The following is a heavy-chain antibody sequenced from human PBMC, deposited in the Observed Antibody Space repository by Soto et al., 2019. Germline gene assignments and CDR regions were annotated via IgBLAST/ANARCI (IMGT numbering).Heavy chain of an antibody. V-gene: IGHV4-31*03. Sequence: SETLSLTCTVSGGSISSGGYYWSWIRQHPGKGLEWIGYIYYSGSTYYNPSLKSRVTISVDTSKNQFSLKLSSVTAADTAVYYCATNKDYGDYPTKMDVWGQGTTVTVSS. CDR1: GGSISSGGYY. J-gene: IGHJ6*02. D-gene: IGHD4-17*01. CDR3: ATNKDYGDYPTKMDV. CDR2: IYYSGST.